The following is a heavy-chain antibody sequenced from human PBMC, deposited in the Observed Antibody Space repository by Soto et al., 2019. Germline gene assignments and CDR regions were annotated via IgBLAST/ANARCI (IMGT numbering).Heavy chain of an antibody. Sequence: GGSLRLSCAASGFTFSSYAMSWVRQAPGKGLEWVSAISGSGGSTYYADSVKGRFTISRDNSKNTLYLQMNSLRAADTAVYYCAKGAVSSSGWYGEYFQHWGQGTLVTVSS. CDR1: GFTFSSYA. CDR3: AKGAVSSSGWYGEYFQH. D-gene: IGHD6-19*01. J-gene: IGHJ1*01. CDR2: ISGSGGST. V-gene: IGHV3-23*01.